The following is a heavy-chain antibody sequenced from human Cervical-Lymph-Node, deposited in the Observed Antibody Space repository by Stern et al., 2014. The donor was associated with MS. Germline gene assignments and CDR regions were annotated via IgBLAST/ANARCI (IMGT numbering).Heavy chain of an antibody. V-gene: IGHV4-39*01. D-gene: IGHD1-26*01. CDR1: GGSISRSSYY. Sequence: QVQLVESGPGLVKPSETLSLTCSVSGGSISRSSYYWGWIRQPPGKGLEWIGSIYYNGSTYHNPSLKIGVTIPVDRYKTQFSRRLSSVPAADTAVYYCARQYVSGTYWGGYYFDYWGQGALVTVSS. CDR2: IYYNGST. CDR3: ARQYVSGTYWGGYYFDY. J-gene: IGHJ4*02.